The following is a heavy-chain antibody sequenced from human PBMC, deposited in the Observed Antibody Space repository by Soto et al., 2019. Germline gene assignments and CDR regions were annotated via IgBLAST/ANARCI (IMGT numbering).Heavy chain of an antibody. CDR2: IYSGGYT. V-gene: IGHV3-53*01. Sequence: EVQLVESGGGLIQPGGSLRLSCAVSGFTVSNNYMSWVRQAPGKGLEGVSVIYSGGYTAYGDSVKGRFTISRDNSKKLLYLQKNSLGADAAALYCGRPGPGGGGYWGQGTLVTVSS. CDR3: RPGPGGGGY. J-gene: IGHJ4*02. D-gene: IGHD3-10*01. CDR1: GFTVSNNY.